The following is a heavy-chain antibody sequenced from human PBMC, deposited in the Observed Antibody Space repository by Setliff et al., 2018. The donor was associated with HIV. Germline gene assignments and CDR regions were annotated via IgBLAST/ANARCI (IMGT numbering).Heavy chain of an antibody. Sequence: SVKVSCKASGGSFNTYGIHWVRQAPGQGLEWMGGIIPIASVPNYSQKFQDRLTITADESTTTVYMDMSSLRSEDTAQSYCARGPLYGYDRGYFDSWGQGTLVTVSS. V-gene: IGHV1-69*10. J-gene: IGHJ4*02. D-gene: IGHD5-12*01. CDR3: ARGPLYGYDRGYFDS. CDR1: GGSFNTYG. CDR2: IIPIASVP.